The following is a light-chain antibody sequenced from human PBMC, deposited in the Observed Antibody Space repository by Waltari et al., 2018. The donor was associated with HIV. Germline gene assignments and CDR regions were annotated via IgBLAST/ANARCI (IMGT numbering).Light chain of an antibody. V-gene: IGKV3-15*01. CDR2: GAS. CDR3: QQYTNWPQT. CDR1: RSVNDN. Sequence: EIVMTQSPATLSVSPGERATLSCRASRSVNDNLAWYQQKPGQSPRLLIYGASTRATGIPARFSGSGSGTEFTLTISSLQSEDFVVYYCQQYTNWPQTFGQGTKVEIK. J-gene: IGKJ1*01.